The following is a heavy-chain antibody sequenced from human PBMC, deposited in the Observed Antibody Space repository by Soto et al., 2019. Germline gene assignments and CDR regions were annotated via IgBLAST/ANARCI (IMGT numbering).Heavy chain of an antibody. J-gene: IGHJ6*02. CDR3: ATQTISYTWGV. V-gene: IGHV4-4*02. CDR2: LSRGDER. D-gene: IGHD3-16*01. CDR1: GAPITTTKW. Sequence: QVQLQESGPGLVKPSETLSLTCTVSGAPITTTKWWAWVRPPPGKGLEWIGELSRGDERSSNPSLEGRFTMSLGQSNNHFSLKLTSVTAADTALYYCATQTISYTWGVWGRGTSVTVSS.